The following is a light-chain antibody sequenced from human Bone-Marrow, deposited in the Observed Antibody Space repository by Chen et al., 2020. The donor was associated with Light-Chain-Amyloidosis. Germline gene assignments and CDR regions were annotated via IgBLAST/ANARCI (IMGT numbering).Light chain of an antibody. J-gene: IGLJ1*01. CDR3: SSYTVTNTLV. CDR2: EVT. V-gene: IGLV2-14*01. CDR1: SSDVGGDNH. Sequence: QSALTQPASVSGSPGQSITISCTGTSSDVGGDNHVSWYQQHPDKAPKLMIYEVTNRPSWVPDRCPASKSDNSASQTISELKTEYEADYFCSSYTVTNTLVFGSGTRVNVL.